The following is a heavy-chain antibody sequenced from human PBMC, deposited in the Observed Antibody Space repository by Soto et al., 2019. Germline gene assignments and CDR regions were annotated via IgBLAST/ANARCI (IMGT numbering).Heavy chain of an antibody. J-gene: IGHJ4*02. CDR2: ISAYNGNT. CDR1: GYTFTSYG. Sequence: ASVKVSCKASGYTFTSYGISWVRQAPGQGLEWMGWISAYNGNTNYAQKLQGRVTMTTDTSTSTAYMELSSLRSEDTAIYYCARDHVDTPMTNFDYWGQGTLVTVSS. CDR3: ARDHVDTPMTNFDY. V-gene: IGHV1-18*01. D-gene: IGHD5-18*01.